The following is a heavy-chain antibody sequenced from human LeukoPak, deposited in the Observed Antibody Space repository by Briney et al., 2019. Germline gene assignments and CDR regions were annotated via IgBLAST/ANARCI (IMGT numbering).Heavy chain of an antibody. CDR2: ISSSGSTI. J-gene: IGHJ4*02. CDR1: GLTFSDYY. CDR3: AREYYYDSSGYSDPCDY. V-gene: IGHV3-11*01. Sequence: KPGGSLRLSCAASGLTFSDYYMSWIRQAPGKGLEWVSYISSSGSTIYYADSAKGRFTISRDNAKNSLYLQMNSLRAEDTAVYYCAREYYYDSSGYSDPCDYWGQGTLVTVSS. D-gene: IGHD3-22*01.